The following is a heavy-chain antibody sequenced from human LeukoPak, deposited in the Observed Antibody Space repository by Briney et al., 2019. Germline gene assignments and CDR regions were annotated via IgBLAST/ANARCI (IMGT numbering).Heavy chain of an antibody. V-gene: IGHV4-34*01. D-gene: IGHD4-17*01. J-gene: IGHJ5*02. CDR2: INHSGST. CDR3: VVRFNWFDP. CDR1: GASITDAY. Sequence: SETLSPTCNVSGASITDAYWSWLRQPPGKGLEWIGEINHSGSTNYNPSLKSRVTISVDTSKNQFSLKLSSVTAADTAVYYCVVRFNWFDPWGQGTLVTVSS.